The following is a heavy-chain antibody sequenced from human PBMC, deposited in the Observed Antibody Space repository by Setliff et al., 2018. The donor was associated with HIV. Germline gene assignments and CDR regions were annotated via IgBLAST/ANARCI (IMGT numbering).Heavy chain of an antibody. CDR3: ARYNFRRGYWDCFDY. Sequence: SGPTLVNPTETLTLTCTVSGFSLSNTRMGVSWIRQPPGKALEWLAHIFPNDEKSYSASLKSRVTIPEDTSKSQVVLTMTNMDPLDTATYFCARYNFRRGYWDCFDYWGQGTQVTVSS. J-gene: IGHJ4*02. V-gene: IGHV2-26*01. CDR2: IFPNDEK. D-gene: IGHD3-3*01. CDR1: GFSLSNTRMG.